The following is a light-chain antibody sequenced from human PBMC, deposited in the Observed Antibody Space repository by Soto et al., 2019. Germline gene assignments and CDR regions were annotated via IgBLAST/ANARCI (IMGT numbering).Light chain of an antibody. J-gene: IGKJ5*01. Sequence: ETVMTQSPVTLSVSPGDTATLSCRASQRVSNHFAWYQQKPGQAPRLLIYAASTRAAGVPVRFSGSGSETEFTLTTRSLQSEDFAVYYCQQYGSSPITFGQGTRLEIK. CDR1: QRVSNH. CDR3: QQYGSSPIT. V-gene: IGKV3-15*01. CDR2: AAS.